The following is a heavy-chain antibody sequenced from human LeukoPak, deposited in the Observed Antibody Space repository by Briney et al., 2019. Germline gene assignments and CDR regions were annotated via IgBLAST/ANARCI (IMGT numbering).Heavy chain of an antibody. D-gene: IGHD3-10*01. CDR1: GDTFTNHA. CDR3: AKSERGFGEFRAYC. V-gene: IGHV3-23*01. J-gene: IGHJ4*02. Sequence: PGGSLRLSCSASGDTFTNHAMSWVRQTAGKGLEWVLAISPSGVSTYYADSVKGRFTVSRDDSKNTLYLQMNSLRAGDTAVYYCAKSERGFGEFRAYCWGQGTLVAVSS. CDR2: ISPSGVST.